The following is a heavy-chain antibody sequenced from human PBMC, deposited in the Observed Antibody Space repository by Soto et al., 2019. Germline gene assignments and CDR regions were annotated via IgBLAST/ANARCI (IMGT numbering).Heavy chain of an antibody. Sequence: SLRLSCAASGFTFTNSAMNWVRQAPGKGLEWVSTMTGSGGSTYYADSVKGRFTISRDTSKNTVYLHMNSLRAEDTAVYYCTKDVADCGGDCFSGFDSWGQGTLVTVSS. CDR1: GFTFTNSA. V-gene: IGHV3-23*01. CDR3: TKDVADCGGDCFSGFDS. CDR2: MTGSGGST. D-gene: IGHD2-21*02. J-gene: IGHJ4*02.